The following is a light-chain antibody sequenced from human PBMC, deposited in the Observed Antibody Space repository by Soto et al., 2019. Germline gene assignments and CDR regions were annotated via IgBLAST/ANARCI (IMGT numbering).Light chain of an antibody. CDR2: DAS. CDR3: QQRSNWPPEIT. J-gene: IGKJ5*01. V-gene: IGKV3-11*01. Sequence: EIVSTQSPATLSLSPGERATLSCRASQSVSSYLAWYQQKPGQAPRLLIYDASNRATGIPARFSGSGSGTDFTLTIISLEPEDFAVYYCQQRSNWPPEITFGQGTRLEIK. CDR1: QSVSSY.